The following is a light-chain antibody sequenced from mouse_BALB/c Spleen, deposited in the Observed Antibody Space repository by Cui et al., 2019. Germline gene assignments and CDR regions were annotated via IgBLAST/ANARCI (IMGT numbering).Light chain of an antibody. Sequence: QIVLTQSPAIMSASLGEEITLTCSASSSVSYMHWDQQQSGTSTKLLLYITSNPASGVPPRFSGSGSGTFYSLTSSSVEAEDAADYYCHQWSSYPWTFGGGTKLEIK. V-gene: IGKV4-80*01. CDR3: HQWSSYPWT. CDR2: ITS. CDR1: SSVSY. J-gene: IGKJ1*01.